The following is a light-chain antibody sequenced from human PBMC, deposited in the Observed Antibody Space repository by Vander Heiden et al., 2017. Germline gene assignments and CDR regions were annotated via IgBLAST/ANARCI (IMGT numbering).Light chain of an antibody. J-gene: IGLJ2*01. CDR1: SSDVGGYNY. Sequence: QSALTPPRSVSGSPGQSVTISCTGTSSDVGGYNYVSWYQQHPGKAPKLMIYDVSKRPSGVPDRFSGSKSGNTASLTISGLQAEDEADYYCCSYAGSYTLVFGGGTMLTVL. CDR3: CSYAGSYTLV. CDR2: DVS. V-gene: IGLV2-11*01.